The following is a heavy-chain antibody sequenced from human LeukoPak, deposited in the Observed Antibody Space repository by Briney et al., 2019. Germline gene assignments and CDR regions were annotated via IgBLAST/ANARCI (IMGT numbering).Heavy chain of an antibody. CDR1: GGSISSYY. CDR3: ARGPPTQWYYYYGMDV. Sequence: SETLSLTCTVSGGSISSYYWSWIRQPPGKGLEWIGEINHSGSTNYNPSLKSRVTISVDTSKNQFSLKLSSVTAADTAVYYCARGPPTQWYYYYGMDVWGQGTTVTVSS. V-gene: IGHV4-34*01. CDR2: INHSGST. D-gene: IGHD2-8*01. J-gene: IGHJ6*02.